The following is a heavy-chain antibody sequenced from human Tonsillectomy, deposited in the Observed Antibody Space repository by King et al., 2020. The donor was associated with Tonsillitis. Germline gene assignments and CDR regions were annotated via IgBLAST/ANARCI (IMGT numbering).Heavy chain of an antibody. D-gene: IGHD3-9*01. Sequence: VQLVESGGDLVQRGGSLRLSCAASGFTFSSYAMSWVRQAPGKGLEWVSAISGSGGSTYYADSVKGRFTISRDNSKNTLYLQTNSLRAEDTAVYYCAKGGATKTGYHAPFDYWGQGTLVTVSS. V-gene: IGHV3-23*04. CDR2: ISGSGGST. CDR1: GFTFSSYA. J-gene: IGHJ4*02. CDR3: AKGGATKTGYHAPFDY.